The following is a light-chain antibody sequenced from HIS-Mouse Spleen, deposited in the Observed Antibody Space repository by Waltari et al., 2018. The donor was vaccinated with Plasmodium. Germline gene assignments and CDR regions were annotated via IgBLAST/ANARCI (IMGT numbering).Light chain of an antibody. CDR1: SRDVGSYNL. Sequence: QSALTQPASVSGSPGPSITISCTGTSRDVGSYNLVSWYQQHPGKAPKLMIYEGSKPPSGVSNRFSGSKSGNTASLTISGLQAEDEADYYCCSYAGSSTFVVFGGGTKLTVL. J-gene: IGLJ2*01. CDR3: CSYAGSSTFVV. CDR2: EGS. V-gene: IGLV2-23*03.